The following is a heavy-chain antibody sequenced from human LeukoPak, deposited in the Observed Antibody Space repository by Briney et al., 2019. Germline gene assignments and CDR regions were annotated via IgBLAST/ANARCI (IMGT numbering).Heavy chain of an antibody. V-gene: IGHV3-74*01. Sequence: PGGSLRLSCAASGFTVSSNYMSWVRQAPGKGLEWVSRINSDGSSTSYADSVKGRFTISRDNAKNTLYLQMNSLRAEDTAVYYCARDLNVLRYFDWLPYGMDVWGQGTTVTVSS. CDR3: ARDLNVLRYFDWLPYGMDV. D-gene: IGHD3-9*01. CDR2: INSDGSST. J-gene: IGHJ6*02. CDR1: GFTVSSNY.